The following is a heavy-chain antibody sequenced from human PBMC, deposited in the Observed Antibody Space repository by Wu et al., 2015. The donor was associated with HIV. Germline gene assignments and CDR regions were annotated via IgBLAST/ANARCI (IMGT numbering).Heavy chain of an antibody. V-gene: IGHV1-46*03. CDR2: INPSGGST. Sequence: QVQLVQSGAEVKKPGASVKVSCKASGYTFTSYYMHWVRQAPGQGLEWMGIINPSGGSTSYAQKFQGRVTMTRDTSTSTVYMELSSLRSEDTAVYYCARDFRSLQAPKYYFDYWGQGTLVTVSS. CDR3: ARDFRSLQAPKYYFDY. J-gene: IGHJ4*02. D-gene: IGHD3-3*01. CDR1: GYTFTSYY.